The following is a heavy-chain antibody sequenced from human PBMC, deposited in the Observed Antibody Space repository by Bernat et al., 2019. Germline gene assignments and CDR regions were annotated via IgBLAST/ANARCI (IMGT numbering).Heavy chain of an antibody. CDR3: TRDQDSGCLWFREPLQDP. D-gene: IGHD3-10*01. CDR1: GFTFGDFA. V-gene: IGHV3-49*04. CDR2: IRNKHYGGTS. J-gene: IGHJ5*02. Sequence: EVQLVESGGTLVQTGRSVRLSCTGSGFTFGDFAVSWVRQAPGKGLEWVGFIRNKHYGGTSEYAASVNGRFIISRDDSKSIAYLQMNSLKIEDTAVYYCTRDQDSGCLWFREPLQDPWGQGTLVTVSS.